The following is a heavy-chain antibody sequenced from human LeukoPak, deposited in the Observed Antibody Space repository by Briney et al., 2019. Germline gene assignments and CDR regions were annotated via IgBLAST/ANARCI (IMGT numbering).Heavy chain of an antibody. D-gene: IGHD2-8*01. CDR3: ATEKYCTNGICYRKYYFDY. J-gene: IGHJ4*02. Sequence: GGSLRLSCAASGFTVSSNYMSRVRQAPGKGLEWVSLIYSGGNTYYADSVKGRFTISTDNSKNTLYLQMNSLRAEDTAVYYCATEKYCTNGICYRKYYFDYWGQGTLVTVSS. CDR1: GFTVSSNY. V-gene: IGHV3-66*01. CDR2: IYSGGNT.